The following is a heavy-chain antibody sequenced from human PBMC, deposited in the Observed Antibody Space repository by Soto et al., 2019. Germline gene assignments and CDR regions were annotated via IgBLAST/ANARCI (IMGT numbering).Heavy chain of an antibody. V-gene: IGHV1-46*01. J-gene: IGHJ3*02. CDR1: GYTFINYY. CDR3: AREKWLVRRNDPFDI. CDR2: INPNGGRR. D-gene: IGHD6-19*01. Sequence: QVQLVQSGAEVKKPGASVKVSCKASGYTFINYYMHWVRQAPGQGLEWMGIINPNGGRRTYAQKFQGRVTLTRDTSTNTVNMELSSLRSEDTAVYYCAREKWLVRRNDPFDIWGQGTMVTVSS.